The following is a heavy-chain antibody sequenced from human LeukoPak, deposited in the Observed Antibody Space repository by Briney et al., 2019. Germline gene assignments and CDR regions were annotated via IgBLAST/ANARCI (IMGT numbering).Heavy chain of an antibody. Sequence: ASVKVSCKASGYTFTSFGIIWVRQAPGQGLEWVGWISAYDGNTNYAQRFQDRVTMTTDTSTTTAYMELRSLRSDDTAVYYCARDKVIASAGTPNWFDPWGQGTLVTVSS. D-gene: IGHD6-13*01. J-gene: IGHJ5*02. CDR1: GYTFTSFG. CDR2: ISAYDGNT. V-gene: IGHV1-18*01. CDR3: ARDKVIASAGTPNWFDP.